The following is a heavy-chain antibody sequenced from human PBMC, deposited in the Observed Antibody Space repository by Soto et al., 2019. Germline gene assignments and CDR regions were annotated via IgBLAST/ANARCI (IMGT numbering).Heavy chain of an antibody. D-gene: IGHD6-13*01. CDR1: GGSISSGGYY. V-gene: IGHV4-31*03. J-gene: IGHJ4*02. CDR3: AREVLVASTAAGTLDY. Sequence: SETLSLTCTVSGGSISSGGYYWSWIRQHPGKGLEWIGYIYYSGSTYYNPSLKSRVTISVDTSNNQFSLKLSSVTAADTAVYYCAREVLVASTAAGTLDYWGQGTLVTVSS. CDR2: IYYSGST.